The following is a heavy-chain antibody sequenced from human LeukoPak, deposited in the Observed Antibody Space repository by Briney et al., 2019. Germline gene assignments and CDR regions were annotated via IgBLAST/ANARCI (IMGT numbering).Heavy chain of an antibody. J-gene: IGHJ4*02. CDR2: IYSDGTT. D-gene: IGHD4-23*01. CDR1: GFTVNSNY. V-gene: IGHV3-53*01. Sequence: GGSLRLSCAASGFTVNSNYMSWVRQAPGKGLEWVSVIYSDGTTVYADSVKGRFTVSRDNSKNTLFLQMNSLRAEDTAVYYCARARPFGGYFGLWGQGTLVTVSS. CDR3: ARARPFGGYFGL.